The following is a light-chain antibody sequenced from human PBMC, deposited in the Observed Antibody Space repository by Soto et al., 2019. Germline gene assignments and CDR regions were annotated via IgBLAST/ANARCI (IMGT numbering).Light chain of an antibody. CDR2: PAS. CDR1: QSVSSY. V-gene: IGKV1-39*01. Sequence: DIQMTQSPSSLSASVGDRVTITCRASQSVSSYSNWSQQKPGKAPKLLIYPASSLQSGVPSRFSGSGSGTDFTLTISSLQPEDFATYYCQQRYSTLWTFGQGTTVEIK. J-gene: IGKJ1*01. CDR3: QQRYSTLWT.